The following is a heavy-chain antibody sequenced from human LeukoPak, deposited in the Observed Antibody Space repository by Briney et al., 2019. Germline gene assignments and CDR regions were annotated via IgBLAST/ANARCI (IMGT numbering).Heavy chain of an antibody. CDR3: ARHSTIEYSYGLDY. Sequence: SETLSLTCTVSGGSFSSYYWNWIRQAPGKGLEWIGYIHYSGSTNHNSSLKSRVTISVDTSKNQFSLKLSSVTAADTAVYYCARHSTIEYSYGLDYWGQGTLVTVSS. CDR2: IHYSGST. CDR1: GGSFSSYY. D-gene: IGHD5-18*01. V-gene: IGHV4-59*08. J-gene: IGHJ4*02.